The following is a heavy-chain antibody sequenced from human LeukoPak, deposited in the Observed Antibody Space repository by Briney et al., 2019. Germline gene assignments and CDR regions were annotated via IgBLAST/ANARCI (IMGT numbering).Heavy chain of an antibody. CDR3: ARDSDDSSGYYYGFDY. V-gene: IGHV3-48*03. J-gene: IGHJ4*02. CDR2: ISSSGSTI. D-gene: IGHD3-22*01. Sequence: GGSLRLSCAASGFTFSSYEMNWVRQAPGKGLEWVSYISSSGSTIYYADSVKGRFTISRDNAKNSLYLQMNSPRAEDTAVYYCARDSDDSSGYYYGFDYWGQGTLVTVSS. CDR1: GFTFSSYE.